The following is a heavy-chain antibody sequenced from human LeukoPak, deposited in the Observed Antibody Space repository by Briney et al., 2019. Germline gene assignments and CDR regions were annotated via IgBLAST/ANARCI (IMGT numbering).Heavy chain of an antibody. V-gene: IGHV3-21*01. CDR3: ASRSHTAMVTRDY. CDR2: ISSSDSYI. J-gene: IGHJ4*02. Sequence: SGGSLSLSCAASGFTFSSYRMNCPRQAPGKGLVWVSSISSSDSYIYYAHSVKGRFAITRDKAKNSLNLQMNSLRAEDTAVYYCASRSHTAMVTRDYWGQGTLVTVSS. D-gene: IGHD5-18*01. CDR1: GFTFSSYR.